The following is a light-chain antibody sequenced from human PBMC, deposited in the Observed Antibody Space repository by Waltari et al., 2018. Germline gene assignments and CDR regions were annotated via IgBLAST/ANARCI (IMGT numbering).Light chain of an antibody. J-gene: IGLJ3*02. CDR1: SSNIGAGYD. CDR2: ADS. V-gene: IGLV1-40*01. CDR3: QSYDSSLSGWV. Sequence: QSVLTQPPSVSGAPGQRVTISCTGSSSNIGAGYDVHWYQQLPGTAPKLLIPADSNRRSGVPARFSGSNSGTSASLAITGLQAEDEADYYYQSYDSSLSGWVFGGGTKLTVL.